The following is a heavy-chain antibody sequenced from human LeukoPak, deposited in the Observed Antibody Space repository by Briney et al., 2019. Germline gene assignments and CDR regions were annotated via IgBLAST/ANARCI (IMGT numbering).Heavy chain of an antibody. J-gene: IGHJ4*02. CDR1: GVSIRTGNYF. D-gene: IGHD6-13*01. CDR2: ISYSGRT. Sequence: SSETLSLTCTVSGVSIRTGNYFWSWIRQHPGKGLEWIGYISYSGRTYYNPSVKGRITISVDTSKNQFSLRLSSVTAADTAVYYCASCSSSCCDYWGQGTLVTVSS. V-gene: IGHV4-31*03. CDR3: ASCSSSCCDY.